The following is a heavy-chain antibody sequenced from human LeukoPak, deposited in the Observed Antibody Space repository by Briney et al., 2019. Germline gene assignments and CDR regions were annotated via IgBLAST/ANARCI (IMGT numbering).Heavy chain of an antibody. CDR1: GYTFTSYG. Sequence: ASVKVSCKASGYTFTSYGISWVRQAPGQGLEWMGWISAYNGNTNYAQKLQGRVTMTTDTSTSTAYMELRSLRSDDTAVYYCARVVTMIVVVTTTAENAFDIWGQGTMVTVSS. CDR3: ARVVTMIVVVTTTAENAFDI. D-gene: IGHD3-22*01. CDR2: ISAYNGNT. V-gene: IGHV1-18*01. J-gene: IGHJ3*02.